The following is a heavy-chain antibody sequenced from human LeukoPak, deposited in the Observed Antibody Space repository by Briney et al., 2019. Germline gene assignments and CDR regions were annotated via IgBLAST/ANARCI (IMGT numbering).Heavy chain of an antibody. V-gene: IGHV4-59*08. Sequence: SETLSLTCTVSGGSISGYYWSWIRQPPGKGPEWIGDILYSGRSTYNPSLKSRATISVDTSKNQFSLKLTSVTAADTAVYYCARHFPGGSRMDSWGQGTLITVSS. J-gene: IGHJ4*02. D-gene: IGHD3-16*01. CDR1: GGSISGYY. CDR3: ARHFPGGSRMDS. CDR2: ILYSGRS.